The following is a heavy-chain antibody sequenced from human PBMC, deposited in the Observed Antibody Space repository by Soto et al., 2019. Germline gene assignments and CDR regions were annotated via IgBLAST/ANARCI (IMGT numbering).Heavy chain of an antibody. D-gene: IGHD2-2*01. Sequence: PGGSLRRSFAASGFTFSSYASHWHRQASGKGLEWVAVISYDGRNKYYADSVKGRFTISRDNSKNMLYLQMNSLRAEDTAVYYCARGPSSLTRFDYWGQGTLVTVSS. V-gene: IGHV3-30*04. CDR1: GFTFSSYA. CDR3: ARGPSSLTRFDY. J-gene: IGHJ4*02. CDR2: ISYDGRNK.